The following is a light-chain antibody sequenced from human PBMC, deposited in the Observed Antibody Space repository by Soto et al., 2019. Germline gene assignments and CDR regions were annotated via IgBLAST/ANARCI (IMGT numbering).Light chain of an antibody. CDR2: EVS. V-gene: IGLV2-18*01. CDR3: SLYTSSSTYV. Sequence: QSALTQPPSVSGSPGQSVTISCTGTSSDVGSYNRVSWYQQPPGTAPKLMIYEVSNRPSGVTDRFSVSKSGNTASLTISGRQAEDEAEYYCSLYTSSSTYVFGTGTKVTVL. CDR1: SSDVGSYNR. J-gene: IGLJ1*01.